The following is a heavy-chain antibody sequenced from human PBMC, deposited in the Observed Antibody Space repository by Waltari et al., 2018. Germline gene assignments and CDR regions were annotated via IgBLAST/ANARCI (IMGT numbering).Heavy chain of an antibody. V-gene: IGHV1-69*05. Sequence: QVQLVQSGAEVKKPGSSVKVSCKASGGTFSSYAISWVRQAPGQGLEWMGGIIPIFGTANYAQKFQGRVTITTDESTSTAYMELSSLRSEDTAVYYCARNSPMVRGVIRGFWFDPWGQGTLVTVSS. CDR1: GGTFSSYA. D-gene: IGHD3-10*01. J-gene: IGHJ5*02. CDR2: IIPIFGTA. CDR3: ARNSPMVRGVIRGFWFDP.